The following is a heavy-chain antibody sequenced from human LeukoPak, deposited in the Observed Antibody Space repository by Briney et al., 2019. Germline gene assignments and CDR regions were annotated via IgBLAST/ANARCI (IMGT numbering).Heavy chain of an antibody. CDR2: INTDGSGT. CDR3: TRVITYFDY. D-gene: IGHD3-16*01. CDR1: GFTFSNYW. Sequence: GGSLRLSCAASGFTFSNYWMHWVRQAPGQGLVWVSSINTDGSGTTYTDSVKGRFTISRDNAKNTLYLQMNGLTAEDTAVYYCTRVITYFDYWGQGTLVTVSS. V-gene: IGHV3-74*01. J-gene: IGHJ4*02.